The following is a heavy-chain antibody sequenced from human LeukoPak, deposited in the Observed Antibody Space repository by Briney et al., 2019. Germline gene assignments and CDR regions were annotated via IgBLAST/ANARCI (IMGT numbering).Heavy chain of an antibody. CDR3: ARVRKIFYGMGV. D-gene: IGHD2-15*01. V-gene: IGHV1-8*01. CDR2: VNPNSGNT. Sequence: GASVKVSCKASGYTFTSYDINWVRQATGQGLEWMGWVNPNSGNTGYAQKFQGRVTMTRNTSISTAYMELSSLRSEDTAVYYCARVRKIFYGMGVWGQGTTVTVSS. J-gene: IGHJ6*02. CDR1: GYTFTSYD.